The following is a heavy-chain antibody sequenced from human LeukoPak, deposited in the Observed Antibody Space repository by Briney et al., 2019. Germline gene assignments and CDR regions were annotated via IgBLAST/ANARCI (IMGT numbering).Heavy chain of an antibody. CDR2: IYYSGST. Sequence: SETLSLTCAVSGGSISSSSYYWGWIRQTPGKGLEWIGSIYYSGSTYYNPSLKSRVTISVDTSKNQFSLKLSSVTAADTAVYYCARHVGVYDADAFDIWGQGTMVTVSS. V-gene: IGHV4-39*01. D-gene: IGHD5/OR15-5a*01. CDR1: GGSISSSSYY. J-gene: IGHJ3*02. CDR3: ARHVGVYDADAFDI.